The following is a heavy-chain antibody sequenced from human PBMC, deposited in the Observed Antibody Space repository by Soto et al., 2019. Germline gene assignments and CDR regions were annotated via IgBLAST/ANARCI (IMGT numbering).Heavy chain of an antibody. D-gene: IGHD6-19*01. Sequence: QVQLQESGPGLVKPSGTLSLTCTVSGGSISGDYWIWIRQSPGKRLEWIGYIFYTGSTNYNPSLKSRVTLSADTSKIQFSLRLSSVTAADTAVYYCERVGSSGWSPDYWGQGTLVTVSS. CDR3: ERVGSSGWSPDY. J-gene: IGHJ4*02. CDR2: IFYTGST. V-gene: IGHV4-59*01. CDR1: GGSISGDY.